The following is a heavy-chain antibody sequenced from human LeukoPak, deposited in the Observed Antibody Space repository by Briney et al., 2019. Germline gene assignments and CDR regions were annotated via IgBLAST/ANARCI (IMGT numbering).Heavy chain of an antibody. CDR3: ARGYVIVPAAIPGFDY. V-gene: IGHV1-46*01. D-gene: IGHD2-2*01. Sequence: GASVKVSCKASGYTFTSYYMHWVRQAPGQGLEWMGIINPSSGSTSYAQKFQGRVTMTRDTSTSTVYMELSSLRSEDTAVYYCARGYVIVPAAIPGFDYWDQGTLVTVSS. J-gene: IGHJ4*02. CDR1: GYTFTSYY. CDR2: INPSSGST.